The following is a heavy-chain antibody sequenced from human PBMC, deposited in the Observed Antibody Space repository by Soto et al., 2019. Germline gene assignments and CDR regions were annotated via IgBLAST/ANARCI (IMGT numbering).Heavy chain of an antibody. J-gene: IGHJ4*02. CDR1: GFTFNTHW. CDR2: IYFDGITT. CDR3: ARGGAMGVDY. V-gene: IGHV3-74*01. D-gene: IGHD1-26*01. Sequence: GGSLRLSCASSGFTFNTHWMHWVRQAPGKGLVWVSRIYFDGITTNYADSVKGRLTVSRDNAKNTVYLHVNTLRDEDTAVYYCARGGAMGVDYWGQGTLVTVSS.